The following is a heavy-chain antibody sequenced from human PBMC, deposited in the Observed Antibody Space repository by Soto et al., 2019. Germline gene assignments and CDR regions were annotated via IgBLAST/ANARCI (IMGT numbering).Heavy chain of an antibody. CDR2: INESGGT. V-gene: IGHV4-34*01. CDR1: GGSLSSYH. D-gene: IGHD3-16*02. J-gene: IGHJ5*01. CDR3: ASHRGSWGSFRYRCFDP. Sequence: NPSETLSLTCAVYGGSLSSYHWSWIRQSPGKGLEWIGEINESGGTNYSPSLKSRVTISVDTSKNQFSLTLNSVTAADTAVYYCASHRGSWGSFRYRCFDPWGQGTVVTVSS.